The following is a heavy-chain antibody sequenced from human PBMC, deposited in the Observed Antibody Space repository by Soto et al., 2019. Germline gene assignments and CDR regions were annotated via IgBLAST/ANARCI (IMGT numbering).Heavy chain of an antibody. V-gene: IGHV4-59*08. CDR2: IYNSGST. CDR3: ARHDGFSSGWIFDY. D-gene: IGHD6-19*01. Sequence: SETLSLTCTVSGGSISSYYWSWIRQPPGKGLEWIGYIYNSGSTYSNPSLKSRVTISVDTSNNQLSLKLRSVTAADTAVYYCARHDGFSSGWIFDYWGHGTLVTVSS. J-gene: IGHJ4*01. CDR1: GGSISSYY.